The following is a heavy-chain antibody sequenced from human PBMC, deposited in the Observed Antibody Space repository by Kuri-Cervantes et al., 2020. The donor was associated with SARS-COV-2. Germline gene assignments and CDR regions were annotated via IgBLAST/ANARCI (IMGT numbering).Heavy chain of an antibody. Sequence: GGSLRLSCAASGITFSSYAMSWVRQAPGKGLEWVSAITDDGGSTYHADSVKGRFTISRDNSKTTLFLQMNSLRAEDTAVYHCVKGSAASRPYYFDSWGQGILVTVSS. CDR1: GITFSSYA. CDR3: VKGSAASRPYYFDS. D-gene: IGHD3-10*01. CDR2: ITDDGGST. V-gene: IGHV3-23*01. J-gene: IGHJ4*02.